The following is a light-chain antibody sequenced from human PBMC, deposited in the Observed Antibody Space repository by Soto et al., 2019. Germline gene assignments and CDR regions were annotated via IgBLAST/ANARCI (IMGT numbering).Light chain of an antibody. Sequence: EIVLTQSPGTLSLSPGERATLSCRASQSVSSSYLAWYQQKPGQAPRLLIYGASSRATGIPDRFSGRGSGTEFTLTISRLEPKDFAVYYCQQYGSSPPYTFGQGTKLEIK. CDR2: GAS. V-gene: IGKV3-20*01. CDR3: QQYGSSPPYT. J-gene: IGKJ2*01. CDR1: QSVSSSY.